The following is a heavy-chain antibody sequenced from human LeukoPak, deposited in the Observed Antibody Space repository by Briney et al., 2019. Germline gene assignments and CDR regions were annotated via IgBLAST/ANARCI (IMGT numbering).Heavy chain of an antibody. CDR3: ASHEGRYGGNSY. V-gene: IGHV1-69*05. CDR2: IIPIFGTA. J-gene: IGHJ4*02. CDR1: GGTFSSYA. D-gene: IGHD4-23*01. Sequence: SVKVACKASGGTFSSYAISWVRQAPGQGLEWLGGIIPIFGTANYAQKFQGRVTITTDESTSTAYMELSSLRSEDTAVYYCASHEGRYGGNSYWGQGTLVTVSS.